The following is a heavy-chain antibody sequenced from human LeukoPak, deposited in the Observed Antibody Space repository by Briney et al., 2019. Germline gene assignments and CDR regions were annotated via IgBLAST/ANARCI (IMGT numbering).Heavy chain of an antibody. V-gene: IGHV3-48*03. CDR2: ISTSGHII. CDR3: AKVTGYTGSGSHFDS. Sequence: GGSLRLSCVASGFTFSSYEMSWVRQAPGKGLEWVSYISTSGHIIHYADSVMGRFTISRDNAKNSLYLQMNSLRVEDTAVYYCAKVTGYTGSGSHFDSWGQGTLVTVSS. J-gene: IGHJ4*02. CDR1: GFTFSSYE. D-gene: IGHD3-10*01.